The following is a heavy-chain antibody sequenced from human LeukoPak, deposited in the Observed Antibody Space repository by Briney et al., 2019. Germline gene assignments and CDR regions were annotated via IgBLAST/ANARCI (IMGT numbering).Heavy chain of an antibody. CDR1: GFTFSSYA. D-gene: IGHD3-3*01. Sequence: GGSLRLSCAASGFTFSSYAMSWVRQAPGKGLEWVSAISGSGGSTYYADSVKGRFTISRDNSKNTLHLQMNSLRAEDTAVYYCAKGAELRFLEWLSNPKYYFDYWGQGTLVTVSS. V-gene: IGHV3-23*01. CDR3: AKGAELRFLEWLSNPKYYFDY. J-gene: IGHJ4*02. CDR2: ISGSGGST.